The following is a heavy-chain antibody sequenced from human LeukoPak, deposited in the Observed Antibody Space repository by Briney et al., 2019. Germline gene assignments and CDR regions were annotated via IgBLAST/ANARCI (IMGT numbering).Heavy chain of an antibody. J-gene: IGHJ4*02. Sequence: ASVKVSCKASGYTFTSYYMHWVRQAPGQGLEWMGIINPSGGNTNYAQKLQGRVTMTTDTSTSTAYMELRSLRSDDTAVYYCARVTATSSRDIVVVPAAYWGQGTLVTVSS. CDR3: ARVTATSSRDIVVVPAAY. CDR1: GYTFTSYY. V-gene: IGHV1-46*01. D-gene: IGHD2-2*01. CDR2: INPSGGNT.